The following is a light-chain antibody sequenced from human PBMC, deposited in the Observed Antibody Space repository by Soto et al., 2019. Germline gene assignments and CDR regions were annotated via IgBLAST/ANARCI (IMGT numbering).Light chain of an antibody. J-gene: IGKJ4*01. Sequence: EVVLTQSPGALSLSPGERATLSCRASHSVDSSYFAWYQQRPGQAPRLLIYETSSRATGIPDRFSGSGSGTDFTLTVSRLEPEDFAVYFCQQSGSYPLTFGGGTKVELK. CDR2: ETS. V-gene: IGKV3-20*01. CDR1: HSVDSSY. CDR3: QQSGSYPLT.